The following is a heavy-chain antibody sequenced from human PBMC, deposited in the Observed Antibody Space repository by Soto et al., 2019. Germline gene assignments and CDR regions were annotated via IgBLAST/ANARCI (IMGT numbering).Heavy chain of an antibody. D-gene: IGHD6-13*01. Sequence: TSEALSLTCTVSGGSISSGNYCWTWSRQPPGKGLEWIGNIFSSGSAYFNPSLQSRVTISIDTSKNQFSLSVSSVTAADTAVYYCARGRRYTSSWYFFDYWALGTMVT. CDR3: ARGRRYTSSWYFFDY. V-gene: IGHV4-30-4*01. J-gene: IGHJ4*02. CDR1: GGSISSGNYC. CDR2: IFSSGSA.